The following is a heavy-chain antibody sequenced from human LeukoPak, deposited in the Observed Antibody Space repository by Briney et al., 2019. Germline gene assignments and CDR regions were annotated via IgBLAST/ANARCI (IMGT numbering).Heavy chain of an antibody. CDR3: ARVGVLSSSWLLY. CDR1: GFTFSDYN. D-gene: IGHD6-13*01. V-gene: IGHV3-11*04. Sequence: GGSLRLSCAASGFTFSDYNMRWIRQAPGKGLEWVSSISRSGSTKYYADSVKGRFTISRDNAKNSLFLQMNSLRAEDTAVYYCARVGVLSSSWLLYWGQGTLVTISS. J-gene: IGHJ4*02. CDR2: ISRSGSTK.